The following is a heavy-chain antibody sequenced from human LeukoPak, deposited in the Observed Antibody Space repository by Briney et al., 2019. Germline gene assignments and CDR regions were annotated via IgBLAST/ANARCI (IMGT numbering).Heavy chain of an antibody. V-gene: IGHV3-30-3*01. J-gene: IGHJ4*02. CDR3: ASVPLLMVMYYFDY. CDR2: ISYDGSNK. CDR1: GFTFSSYA. D-gene: IGHD2-8*01. Sequence: GRSLRLSCAASGFTFSSYAMHWVRQAPGKGLEWVAVISYDGSNKYYADSVKGRFTISRDNSKNTLYLQMNSLRAEDTAVYYCASVPLLMVMYYFDYWGQGTLVTVSS.